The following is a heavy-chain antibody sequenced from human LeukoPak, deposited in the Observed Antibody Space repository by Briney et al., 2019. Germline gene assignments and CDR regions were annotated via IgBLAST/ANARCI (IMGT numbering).Heavy chain of an antibody. V-gene: IGHV4-59*01. Sequence: PSETLSLTCTVSGGSISSYYWSWIRQPPGKGLEWIGYIYYSGSTNYNPSLKSRVTISVDTFKNQFSLKLSSVTAADTAVYYCARGPNGYYFDYWGQGTLVTVSS. CDR2: IYYSGST. CDR1: GGSISSYY. J-gene: IGHJ4*02. CDR3: ARGPNGYYFDY. D-gene: IGHD2-8*01.